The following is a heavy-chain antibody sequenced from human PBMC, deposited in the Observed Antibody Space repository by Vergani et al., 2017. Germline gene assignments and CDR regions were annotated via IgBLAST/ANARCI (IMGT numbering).Heavy chain of an antibody. D-gene: IGHD6-19*01. J-gene: IGHJ4*02. CDR3: ARGGWRIGVRRPVPGTDFDY. CDR1: GYTFTSYG. V-gene: IGHV1-18*01. CDR2: ISAYNVNT. Sequence: QVQLVQSGAEVKKPGASVQVSCKASGYTFTSYGISWVRQAPGQGLQWTGWISAYNVNTNYAQKLQGRVTMTTDTSTSTAYMELRSLRSDDTAVHYCARGGWRIGVRRPVPGTDFDYWGQGTLVTVSS.